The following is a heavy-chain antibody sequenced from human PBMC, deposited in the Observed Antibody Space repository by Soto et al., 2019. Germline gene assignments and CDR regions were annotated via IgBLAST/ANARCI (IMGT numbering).Heavy chain of an antibody. CDR2: MNPNSGDT. CDR3: AGGSQWLVKGAYYYGIDV. Sequence: QVQLVQSGAEVKKPGASVKVSCKASGYTFTSYDINWVRQATGQGLEWMGWMNPNSGDTGYAQKIQGRVTRTRKTTMRTADTGVRRLRWEETAENYGAGGSQWLVKGAYYYGIDVWGPGTTVTVSS. J-gene: IGHJ6*02. CDR1: GYTFTSYD. D-gene: IGHD6-19*01. V-gene: IGHV1-8*01.